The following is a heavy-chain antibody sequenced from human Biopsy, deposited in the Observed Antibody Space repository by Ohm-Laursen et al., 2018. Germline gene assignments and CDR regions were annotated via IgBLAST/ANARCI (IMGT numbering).Heavy chain of an antibody. V-gene: IGHV1-69*13. J-gene: IGHJ5*02. CDR3: ARLAQIYGDSPFDP. CDR2: IILLFGAP. D-gene: IGHD4-17*01. Sequence: SVKVSCKASGAIFSNYAITWVRQAPGQGLEWMGGIILLFGAPNYAQKFQGRLTITADESKSTTYMELGSLRSEDTAVYYCARLAQIYGDSPFDPWGQGTLVTVSS. CDR1: GAIFSNYA.